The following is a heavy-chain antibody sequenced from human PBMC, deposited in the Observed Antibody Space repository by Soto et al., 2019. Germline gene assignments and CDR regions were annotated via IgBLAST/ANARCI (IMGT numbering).Heavy chain of an antibody. CDR1: GFTFRSYG. D-gene: IGHD1-26*01. CDR3: ARRVGALTDYVDY. Sequence: QVQLVESGGGVVQPGRSLRLSCAASGFTFRSYGMHWVGQAPGKGLEWVAVISYDGSNKYYADSVKGRFTISRDNSKNTLYLRRNSLRAEDTAVYYCARRVGALTDYVDYKDVGTMV. V-gene: IGHV3-30-3*01. CDR2: ISYDGSNK. J-gene: IGHJ4*02.